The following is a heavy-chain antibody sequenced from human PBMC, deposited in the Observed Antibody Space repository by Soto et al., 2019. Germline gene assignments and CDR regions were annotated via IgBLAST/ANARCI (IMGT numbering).Heavy chain of an antibody. CDR2: ISSSGSTI. CDR3: ARSARGEFLPGPMDV. Sequence: GGSLRLSCAASGFTFSDYYMSWIRQAPGKGLEWVSYISSSGSTIYYADSVKGRFTISRDNDKNSLYLQMNSLRAEDTAVYYCARSARGEFLPGPMDVWGKGTTVTVSS. CDR1: GFTFSDYY. D-gene: IGHD3-10*01. J-gene: IGHJ6*03. V-gene: IGHV3-11*01.